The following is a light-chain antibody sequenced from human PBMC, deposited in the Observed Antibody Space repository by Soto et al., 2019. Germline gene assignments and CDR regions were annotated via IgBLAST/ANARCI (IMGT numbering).Light chain of an antibody. CDR3: QQYIRWPLT. Sequence: EMVVTQSPATLSVSPGERVTLSCRTSQDVSSKLAWYQQNPGQPPSLLIYDASTRATGTPARFSGSGSGTEFTLAVSSLQSEDYALYFCQQYIRWPLTFGGGTKVEIK. CDR1: QDVSSK. CDR2: DAS. J-gene: IGKJ4*01. V-gene: IGKV3D-15*01.